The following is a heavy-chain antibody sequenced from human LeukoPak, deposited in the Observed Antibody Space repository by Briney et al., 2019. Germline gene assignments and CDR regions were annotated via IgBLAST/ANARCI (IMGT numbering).Heavy chain of an antibody. CDR1: GGTFSSYA. Sequence: APVKVSCKASGGTFSSYAISWVRQAPGQGLERMGRIIPILGIANYAQKFQGRVTITADKSTSTAYMEPSSLRSEDTAVYYCARDRFGIHYYDSSGYSFDYWGQGTLVTASS. D-gene: IGHD3-22*01. J-gene: IGHJ4*02. CDR2: IIPILGIA. CDR3: ARDRFGIHYYDSSGYSFDY. V-gene: IGHV1-69*04.